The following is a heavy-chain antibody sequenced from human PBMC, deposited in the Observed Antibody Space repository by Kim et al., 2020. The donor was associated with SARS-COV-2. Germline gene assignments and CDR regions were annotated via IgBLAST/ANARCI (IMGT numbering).Heavy chain of an antibody. V-gene: IGHV4-34*01. J-gene: IGHJ3*02. Sequence: SETLSLTCAVYGGSFSGYYWSWIRQPPGKGLEWIGEINHSGSTNYNPSLKSRVTISVDTSKNQFSLKLSAVTAADTAVYFCARGRGGAIFGVVINDAFDTWGQGTMVTASS. CDR1: GGSFSGYY. CDR2: INHSGST. CDR3: ARGRGGAIFGVVINDAFDT. D-gene: IGHD3-3*01.